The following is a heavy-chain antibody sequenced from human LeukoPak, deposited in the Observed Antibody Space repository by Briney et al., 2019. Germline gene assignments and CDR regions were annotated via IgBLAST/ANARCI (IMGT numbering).Heavy chain of an antibody. CDR3: ARLGYCTNGVCYRKHNWLVP. CDR1: GYTFTGYY. Sequence: ASVKVSCKASGYTFTGYYMHWVRQAPGQGLEWMGWISGYSGYTNYAQNFQDRVTMTTDTSTNTAYMELRSLRSDDTAVYYCARLGYCTNGVCYRKHNWLVPWGQGTLVTVSP. CDR2: ISGYSGYT. J-gene: IGHJ5*02. V-gene: IGHV1-18*04. D-gene: IGHD2-8*01.